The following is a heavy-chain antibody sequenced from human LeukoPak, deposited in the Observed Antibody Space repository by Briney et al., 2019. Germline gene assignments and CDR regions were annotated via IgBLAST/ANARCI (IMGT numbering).Heavy chain of an antibody. V-gene: IGHV3-15*01. J-gene: IGHJ6*04. D-gene: IGHD3-16*01. CDR2: VRSKSDAGTM. CDR3: GGRRV. CDR1: GFNFRSAW. Sequence: GGSLRLSCTASGFNFRSAWMSWARQAPGKGLEWVGRVRSKSDAGTMDYAAHVEGRFTISRDDSKNMVYLDMNSLKSEDTAVYYCGGRRVWGNGTVVTVSS.